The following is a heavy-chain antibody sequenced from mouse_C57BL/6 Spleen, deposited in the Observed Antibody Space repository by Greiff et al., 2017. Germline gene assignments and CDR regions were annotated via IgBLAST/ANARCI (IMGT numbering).Heavy chain of an antibody. CDR1: GYSFTGYF. Sequence: EVQVVESGPELVKPGDSVKISCKASGYSFTGYFMNWVMQSHGKSLEWIGRINPYNGDTFYNQKFKGKATLTVDKSSSTAHMELRSLTSEDSAVYYCAIYYDYAGGFAYWGQGTLVTVSA. D-gene: IGHD2-4*01. CDR3: AIYYDYAGGFAY. J-gene: IGHJ3*01. V-gene: IGHV1-20*01. CDR2: INPYNGDT.